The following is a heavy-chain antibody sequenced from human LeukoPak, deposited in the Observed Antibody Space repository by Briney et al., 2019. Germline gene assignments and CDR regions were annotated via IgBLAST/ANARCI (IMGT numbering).Heavy chain of an antibody. D-gene: IGHD3-10*02. CDR2: TDTNTGNP. Sequence: ASVKVSCKASGYTFTSYAMNWVRQAPGQGLEWMGWTDTNTGNPTYAQGFTGRFVFSLDTSVSTAYLQISSLKAEDTAVYYCAKDSALFLDYYGMDVWGQGTTVTVSS. J-gene: IGHJ6*02. V-gene: IGHV7-4-1*02. CDR1: GYTFTSYA. CDR3: AKDSALFLDYYGMDV.